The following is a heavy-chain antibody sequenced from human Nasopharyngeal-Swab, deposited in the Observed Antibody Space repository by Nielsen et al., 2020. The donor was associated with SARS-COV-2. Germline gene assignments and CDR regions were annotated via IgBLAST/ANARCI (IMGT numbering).Heavy chain of an antibody. D-gene: IGHD2-15*01. CDR2: ISWNSGGI. Sequence: VRQAPGMGLEWVSGISWNSGGIGYADSVKGRFTISRDNAKNSLYLQMNSLRAEDTALYYCAKVVAAHYYYYGMDVWGQGTTVTVSS. CDR3: AKVVAAHYYYYGMDV. V-gene: IGHV3-9*01. J-gene: IGHJ6*02.